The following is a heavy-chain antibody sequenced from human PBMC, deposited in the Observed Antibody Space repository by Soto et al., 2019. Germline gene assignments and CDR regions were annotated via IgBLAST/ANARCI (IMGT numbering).Heavy chain of an antibody. Sequence: SETLSLTCTVSGGSISSYDWSWIRQPPGKGLEWIGYIYYSGSTNYNPSLKSRVTISVDTSKNQFSLKLSSVTAADTAVYYCARVYYDFWSGYYGREDYSYYGMDVWGQGTTVTVS. CDR1: GGSISSYD. CDR2: IYYSGST. CDR3: ARVYYDFWSGYYGREDYSYYGMDV. J-gene: IGHJ6*02. D-gene: IGHD3-3*01. V-gene: IGHV4-59*01.